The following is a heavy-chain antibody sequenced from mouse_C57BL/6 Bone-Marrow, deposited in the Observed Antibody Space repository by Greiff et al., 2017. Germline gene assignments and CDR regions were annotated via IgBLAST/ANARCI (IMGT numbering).Heavy chain of an antibody. CDR2: IDPSDSYT. D-gene: IGHD1-1*01. V-gene: IGHV1-59*01. CDR1: GYTFTSYW. J-gene: IGHJ1*03. CDR3: ARSTHYYGSSYGDWYFDV. Sequence: VQLQQPGAELVRPGTSVKLSCKASGYTFTSYWMHWVKQRPGQGLEWIGVIDPSDSYTNYNQKFKGKATLTVDTSSSTAYMQLSSLTSEDSAVYYCARSTHYYGSSYGDWYFDVWGTGTTLTVSS.